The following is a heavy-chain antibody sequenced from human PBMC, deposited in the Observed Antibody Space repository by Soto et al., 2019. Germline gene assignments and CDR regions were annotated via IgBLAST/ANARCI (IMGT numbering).Heavy chain of an antibody. CDR2: IYHSGST. Sequence: SETLSLTCAVSGGSIGSGGYSWSWIRQPPGKGLEWIGYIYHSGSTYYNPSLKSRVTISVDRSKNQFSLKLSSVTAADTAVYYCARAPMISPYFDYWGQGTLVTVSS. CDR3: ARAPMISPYFDY. J-gene: IGHJ4*02. CDR1: GGSIGSGGYS. V-gene: IGHV4-30-2*01. D-gene: IGHD3-16*01.